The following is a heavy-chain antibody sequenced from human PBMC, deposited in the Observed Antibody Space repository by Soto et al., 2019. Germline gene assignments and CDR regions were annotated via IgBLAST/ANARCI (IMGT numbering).Heavy chain of an antibody. CDR3: ASLMSSGYYYGMDV. J-gene: IGHJ6*02. Sequence: QVQLVQSGAEVKKPGSSVKVSCKASGGTFSSYTISWVRQAPGQGLEWMGRIIPILGIANYAQKFQGRVTITADKPTSTAYMELNSLRSEDTAVYYCASLMSSGYYYGMDVWGQGTTVTVSS. D-gene: IGHD3-10*01. CDR1: GGTFSSYT. CDR2: IIPILGIA. V-gene: IGHV1-69*02.